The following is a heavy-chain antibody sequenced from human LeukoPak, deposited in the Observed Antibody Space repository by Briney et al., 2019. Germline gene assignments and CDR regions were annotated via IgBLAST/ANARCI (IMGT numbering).Heavy chain of an antibody. D-gene: IGHD3-22*01. Sequence: SETLSLTCTVSGGSISSYYWTWIRQPAGKGLEWIGRIYNTGSTNYKPSLKSRVTMSVDTSKNQFSLKLSSVTAADTAVYYCARVIPYYYDSSGYPDAFDIWGQGTMVTVSS. J-gene: IGHJ3*02. CDR2: IYNTGST. CDR1: GGSISSYY. CDR3: ARVIPYYYDSSGYPDAFDI. V-gene: IGHV4-4*07.